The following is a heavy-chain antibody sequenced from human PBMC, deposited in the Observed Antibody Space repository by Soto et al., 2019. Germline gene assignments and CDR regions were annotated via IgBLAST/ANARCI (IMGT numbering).Heavy chain of an antibody. CDR3: ARALRVWGSDRHYYFDY. CDR1: GGSISSSSYY. D-gene: IGHD3-16*02. CDR2: IYYSGST. J-gene: IGHJ4*02. Sequence: SETLSLTCTVSGGSISSSSYYWGWIRQPPGKGLEWIGSIYYSGSTYYNPSLKSRVTISVDTSKNQFSLKLSSVTAADTAVYYCARALRVWGSDRHYYFDYWGQGTLVTVSS. V-gene: IGHV4-39*01.